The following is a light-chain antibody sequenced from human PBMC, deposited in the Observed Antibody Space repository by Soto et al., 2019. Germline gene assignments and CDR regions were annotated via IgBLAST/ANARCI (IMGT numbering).Light chain of an antibody. CDR1: QDIRNE. CDR3: LQDYNYPRT. CDR2: AAS. J-gene: IGKJ1*01. Sequence: AIQMTQSPSSLSASIGDRVTITCRASQDIRNELGRYQQKPGKAPKVLISAASSLEDGVPSRFCGSGSGTDFTLTISSLRPEDFATYFCLQDYNYPRTFGQGTKVQIK. V-gene: IGKV1-6*01.